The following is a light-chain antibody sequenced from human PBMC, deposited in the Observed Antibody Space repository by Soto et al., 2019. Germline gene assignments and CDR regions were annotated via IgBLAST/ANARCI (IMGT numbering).Light chain of an antibody. J-gene: IGLJ1*01. V-gene: IGLV2-8*01. Sequence: QSALTLPPSASGSPGQSVAISCTGTSSDVGGYNYVSWYQQHPGKAPKLMIYEVNKRPSGVPDRFSGSKSGNTASLTVSCLQAEDEADYYCSSYAGSSNVFGTGTKLTVL. CDR3: SSYAGSSNV. CDR2: EVN. CDR1: SSDVGGYNY.